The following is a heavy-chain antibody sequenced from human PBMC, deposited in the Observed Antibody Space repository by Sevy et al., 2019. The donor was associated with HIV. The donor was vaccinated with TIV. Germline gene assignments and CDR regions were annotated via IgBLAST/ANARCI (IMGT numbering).Heavy chain of an antibody. CDR1: GGSFSGYY. D-gene: IGHD1-1*01. V-gene: IGHV4-34*01. Sequence: SETLSLTCAVYGGSFSGYYWSWIRLPPGKGLEWIGEINHSGSTNDNPSLKSRVTISVDTSKNQFSLKLSSVTAADTAVYYCVRAWNNGRLRRFDPWGQGTLVTVSS. J-gene: IGHJ5*02. CDR3: VRAWNNGRLRRFDP. CDR2: INHSGST.